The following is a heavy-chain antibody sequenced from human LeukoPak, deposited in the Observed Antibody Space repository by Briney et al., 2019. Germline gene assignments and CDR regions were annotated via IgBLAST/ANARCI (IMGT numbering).Heavy chain of an antibody. V-gene: IGHV3-23*01. CDR2: ISGSGGST. Sequence: GGSLRLSCAASGFTFSSYAVSWVRQAPGKGLEWVSAISGSGGSTYYADSVKGRFTISRDNSKNTLYLQMNSLRAEDTAVYYCASQSKGFWSGYFFDYWGQGTLVTVSS. CDR1: GFTFSSYA. CDR3: ASQSKGFWSGYFFDY. D-gene: IGHD3-3*01. J-gene: IGHJ4*02.